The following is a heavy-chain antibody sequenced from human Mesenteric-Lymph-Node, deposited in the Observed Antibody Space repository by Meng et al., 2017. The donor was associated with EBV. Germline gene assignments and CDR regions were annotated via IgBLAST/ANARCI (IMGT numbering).Heavy chain of an antibody. CDR2: IDPYGTA. CDR1: GGSISSGLW. CDR3: ARAMTVGVFYFDY. D-gene: IGHD3-22*01. J-gene: IGHJ4*02. V-gene: IGHV4-4*02. Sequence: QVQSQESGPGLVKASETLSLTCTIAGGSISSGLWWNWVRQTPGKGLEWIGEIDPYGTANYNPSLKSRVTMSVHKSKNQFSLTVTSVTAADTGVYFCARAMTVGVFYFDYWGQGSLVTVSS.